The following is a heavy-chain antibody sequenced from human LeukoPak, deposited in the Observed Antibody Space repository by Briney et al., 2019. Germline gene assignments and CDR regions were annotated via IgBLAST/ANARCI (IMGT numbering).Heavy chain of an antibody. Sequence: PSETLSLTCSVSGGSISSYYWSWIRQPPGKGLEWIGYVHYSGTTSYNPSLKSRVTMSVDTSKNQFSLKLTSVTAADTAFYYCARDGGSYRVPLDIWGQGTVVTVSS. V-gene: IGHV4-59*01. J-gene: IGHJ3*02. CDR2: VHYSGTT. CDR1: GGSISSYY. D-gene: IGHD1-26*01. CDR3: ARDGGSYRVPLDI.